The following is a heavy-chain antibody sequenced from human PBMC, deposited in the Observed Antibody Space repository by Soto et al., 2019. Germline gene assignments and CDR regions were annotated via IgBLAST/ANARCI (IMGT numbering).Heavy chain of an antibody. D-gene: IGHD4-17*01. J-gene: IGHJ5*02. V-gene: IGHV4-30-2*01. Sequence: QLQLQESGSGLVKPSQTLSLTCAVSGGSISSGGYSWSWIRQPPGKGLEWIGYIYHSGSTYYNPSLKSRVTISVDRSKHQFSLKLSSVTAADTAVYYCARGDYGDGPNWFDPWGQGTLVTVSS. CDR3: ARGDYGDGPNWFDP. CDR2: IYHSGST. CDR1: GGSISSGGYS.